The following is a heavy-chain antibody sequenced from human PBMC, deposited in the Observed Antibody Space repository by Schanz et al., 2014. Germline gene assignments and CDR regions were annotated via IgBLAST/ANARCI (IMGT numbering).Heavy chain of an antibody. D-gene: IGHD5-12*01. Sequence: QVQLVRSGAEVKKPGASVKVSCKASGYTFTVYYMHWVRQAPGQGLEWLGWINPNSGATSSAQKFQGRVTMTRDTSSSTVYMQLSSLTSDDTAIYYCARVTTGYDSWGQGTLVTVSS. CDR1: GYTFTVYY. J-gene: IGHJ4*02. CDR3: ARVTTGYDS. V-gene: IGHV1-2*02. CDR2: INPNSGAT.